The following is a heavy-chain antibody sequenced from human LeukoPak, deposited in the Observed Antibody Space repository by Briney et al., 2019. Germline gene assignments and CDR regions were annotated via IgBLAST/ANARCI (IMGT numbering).Heavy chain of an antibody. Sequence: SGPTLVKPTQTLTLTCTFSGFSLSTSGVGVGWIRQPPGKALEWLALIYWDDDKRYSPSLKSRLTITKDTSKNQVVLTMTNMDPVDTATYYCAHRHARDDILTSVEWSFDYWGQGTLVTVSS. CDR2: IYWDDDK. CDR3: AHRHARDDILTSVEWSFDY. J-gene: IGHJ4*02. V-gene: IGHV2-5*02. CDR1: GFSLSTSGVG. D-gene: IGHD3-9*01.